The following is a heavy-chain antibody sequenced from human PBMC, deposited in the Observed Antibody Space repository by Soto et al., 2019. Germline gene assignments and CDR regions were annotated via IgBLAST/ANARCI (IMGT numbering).Heavy chain of an antibody. Sequence: PGGSLRLSCVASGFTFSRYGMHWVRQGPATVLEWVSFISYDGGNTDYVGSVKGRFTISRDNSKNTLYLQMRSLRAEDTAVYFCAREVRANLNDFSDYEWFDPWGQGTLVTVSS. V-gene: IGHV3-30*03. CDR2: ISYDGGNT. J-gene: IGHJ5*02. CDR1: GFTFSRYG. CDR3: AREVRANLNDFSDYEWFDP. D-gene: IGHD4-17*01.